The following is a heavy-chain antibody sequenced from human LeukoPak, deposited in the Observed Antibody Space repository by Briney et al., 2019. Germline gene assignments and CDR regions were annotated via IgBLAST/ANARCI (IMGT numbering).Heavy chain of an antibody. CDR1: GFSGNTDGVG. V-gene: IGHV2-5*02. Sequence: KKSGPTLVNPPQTLTLTCTCSGFSGNTDGVGVGWIRQPPGKALEWLALIFWDGDKRYNPSLRSRLTITKDTSENQVVLTLTNIDPVDTATYYCAHSLRRGRCSGGSCYYFDYWGQGALVTVSS. J-gene: IGHJ4*02. D-gene: IGHD2-15*01. CDR3: AHSLRRGRCSGGSCYYFDY. CDR2: IFWDGDK.